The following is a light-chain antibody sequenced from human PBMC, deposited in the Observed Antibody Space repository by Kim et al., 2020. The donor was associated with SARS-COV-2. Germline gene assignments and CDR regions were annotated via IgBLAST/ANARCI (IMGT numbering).Light chain of an antibody. Sequence: GQTVRTTCQGDSLRSYYARWSQKKPGQAPVFVMYGKNNRPSGIPDRFSGSSSGNTASLTITGAQAEDEADYYCNSRAITSDYPVVFGGGTQLTVL. V-gene: IGLV3-19*01. CDR3: NSRAITSDYPVV. CDR1: SLRSYY. CDR2: GKN. J-gene: IGLJ2*01.